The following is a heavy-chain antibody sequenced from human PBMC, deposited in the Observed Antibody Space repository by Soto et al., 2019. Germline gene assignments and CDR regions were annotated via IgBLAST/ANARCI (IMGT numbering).Heavy chain of an antibody. J-gene: IGHJ4*02. CDR1: GFTFNNYA. CDR2: ISGTGGST. CDR3: AKDRLGGNFDY. V-gene: IGHV3-23*01. Sequence: EVQLLDSGGGLVQPGGSLRLSCAASGFTFNNYAMNWVRQAPGKGLEWVATISGTGGSTYYADSVKGRFTISRDNSKNTLYLQMNSLKVEETAVYYCAKDRLGGNFDYWGQGTEVTVSS.